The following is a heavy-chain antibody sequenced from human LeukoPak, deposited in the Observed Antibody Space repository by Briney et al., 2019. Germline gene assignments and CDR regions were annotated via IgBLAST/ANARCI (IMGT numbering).Heavy chain of an antibody. CDR3: ARGVRFDFWSGYYLTFGFDY. Sequence: SETLSLTCAVYGGSFSGYYWSWIRQPPGKGLEWIEEINHSGSTNYNPSLKSRVTISVDTSKNQFSLKLSSVTAADTAVYYCARGVRFDFWSGYYLTFGFDYWGQGTLVTVSS. V-gene: IGHV4-34*01. CDR2: INHSGST. D-gene: IGHD3-3*01. J-gene: IGHJ4*02. CDR1: GGSFSGYY.